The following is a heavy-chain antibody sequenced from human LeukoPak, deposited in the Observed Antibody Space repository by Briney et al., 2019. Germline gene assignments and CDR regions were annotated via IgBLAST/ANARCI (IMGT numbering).Heavy chain of an antibody. J-gene: IGHJ6*02. V-gene: IGHV1-8*01. CDR3: ARVISSGWNYYYYYGMDV. Sequence: ASVKVSCKASGYTFTSYDINWVRQATGQGLEWMGWMNPNSGNTGYAQKFQGRVTMTRNTSISTAYMELSSLRSGDTAVYYCARVISSGWNYYYYYGMDVWGQGTTVTVSS. CDR2: MNPNSGNT. D-gene: IGHD6-19*01. CDR1: GYTFTSYD.